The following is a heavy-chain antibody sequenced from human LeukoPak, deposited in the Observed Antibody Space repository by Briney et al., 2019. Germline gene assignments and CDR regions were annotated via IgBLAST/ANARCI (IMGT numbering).Heavy chain of an antibody. CDR3: ARDSSPMTGGYYMDV. CDR2: INTDGSST. V-gene: IGHV3-74*01. CDR1: GFTFSSYA. J-gene: IGHJ6*03. D-gene: IGHD1-14*01. Sequence: GGSLRLSCAASGFTFSSYAMSWVRQAPGKGLVWVSRINTDGSSTSYADSVKGRFTISRDNAKNTLYLQMNSLRVEDTAVYYCARDSSPMTGGYYMDVWGKGTTVTVSS.